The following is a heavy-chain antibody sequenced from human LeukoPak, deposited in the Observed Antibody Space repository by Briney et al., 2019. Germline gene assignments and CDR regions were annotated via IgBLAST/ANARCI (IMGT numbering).Heavy chain of an antibody. Sequence: ASVKVSCKVSGYTLTELSMHWVRQAPGKGLEWMGGFDPEDGETIYAQKFQGRVTMTRDTSISTAYMELSRLRSDDTAVYYCARSGSRGTRVHFDYWGQGTLVTVSS. V-gene: IGHV1-24*01. J-gene: IGHJ4*02. D-gene: IGHD1-26*01. CDR3: ARSGSRGTRVHFDY. CDR1: GYTLTELS. CDR2: FDPEDGET.